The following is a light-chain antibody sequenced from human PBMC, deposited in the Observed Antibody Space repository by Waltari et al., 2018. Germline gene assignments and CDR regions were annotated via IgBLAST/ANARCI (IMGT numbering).Light chain of an antibody. J-gene: IGKJ2*01. CDR3: QQYYSPPDT. CDR2: WAS. Sequence: DIVMTQSPDSLAVSLGERATINCKSSQSVLYSSNNKKYLAWYQQKPGQPPKLLIYWASTRESGVPDRFSGSGSGTDFTLTISSLQAEDVAVYYCQQYYSPPDTFGQGTKLEIK. V-gene: IGKV4-1*01. CDR1: QSVLYSSNNKKY.